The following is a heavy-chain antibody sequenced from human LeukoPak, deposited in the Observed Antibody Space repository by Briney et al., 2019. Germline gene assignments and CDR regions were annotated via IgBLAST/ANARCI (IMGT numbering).Heavy chain of an antibody. Sequence: ASVKVSCKASGYTVTSYDINWVRQATGQGLEWMGWMNPNSGNTDYAQKFQGRVTMTRNTSITTAYMELSSLRSEDTAVYYCARAQRYCGSTSCYAPVAFWGQGTLVTVSS. CDR2: MNPNSGNT. CDR1: GYTVTSYD. V-gene: IGHV1-8*01. J-gene: IGHJ4*02. D-gene: IGHD2-2*01. CDR3: ARAQRYCGSTSCYAPVAF.